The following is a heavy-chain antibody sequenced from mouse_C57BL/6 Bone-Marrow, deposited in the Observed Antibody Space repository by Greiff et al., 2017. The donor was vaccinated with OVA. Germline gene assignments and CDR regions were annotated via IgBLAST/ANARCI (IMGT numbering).Heavy chain of an antibody. V-gene: IGHV1-54*01. J-gene: IGHJ4*01. Sequence: VQLQQSGAELVRPGTSVKVSCKASGYAFTNYLIEWVKQRPGQGLEWIGVINPGSGGTNYNEKFKGKATLTADKSSSTAYMQLSSLTSEDSAVYFCARSFHYYGSSYYAMDYWGQGTSVTVSS. CDR3: ARSFHYYGSSYYAMDY. CDR2: INPGSGGT. D-gene: IGHD1-1*01. CDR1: GYAFTNYL.